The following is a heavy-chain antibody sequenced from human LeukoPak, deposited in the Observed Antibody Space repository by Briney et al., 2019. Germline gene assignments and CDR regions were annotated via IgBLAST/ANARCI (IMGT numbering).Heavy chain of an antibody. D-gene: IGHD3-10*01. CDR2: IWYDGSNK. CDR1: GFTFSSYG. J-gene: IGHJ6*02. Sequence: GGSLRLSCAASGFTFSSYGMHWVRQAPGKGLEWVAVIWYDGSNKYYADSVKGRFTISRDNSKNTLYLQMNSLRAEDTAVYCCARTSPTKLLWFGDRYYYYGMDVWGQGTTVTVSS. CDR3: ARTSPTKLLWFGDRYYYYGMDV. V-gene: IGHV3-33*01.